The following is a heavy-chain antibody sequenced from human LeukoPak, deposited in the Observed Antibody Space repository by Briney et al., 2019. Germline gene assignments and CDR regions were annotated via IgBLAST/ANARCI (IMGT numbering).Heavy chain of an antibody. CDR1: GFTFSSYW. J-gene: IGHJ4*02. V-gene: IGHV3-7*01. CDR3: ARTRIAARPRLNVYYFDY. CDR2: IKQDGSEK. Sequence: GGSLRLSCAASGFTFSSYWMSWVRQAPGKGLEWVANIKQDGSEKYYVDSVKGRFTISRDNAKNSLYLQMNSLRAEDTAVYYCARTRIAARPRLNVYYFDYWGQGTLVTVSS. D-gene: IGHD6-6*01.